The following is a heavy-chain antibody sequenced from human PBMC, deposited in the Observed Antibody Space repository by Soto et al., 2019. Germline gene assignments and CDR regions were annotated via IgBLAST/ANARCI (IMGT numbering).Heavy chain of an antibody. CDR1: GFTFSSYG. J-gene: IGHJ4*02. Sequence: PGGSLRLSCAASGFTFSSYGMHWVRQAPGKGLEWVAVIWYDGSNKYYADSVKGRFTISRDNSKNTLYLQMNSLRAEDTAVYYCARSSEKRYYFDYWGQGTLVTVSS. CDR2: IWYDGSNK. CDR3: ARSSEKRYYFDY. V-gene: IGHV3-33*01.